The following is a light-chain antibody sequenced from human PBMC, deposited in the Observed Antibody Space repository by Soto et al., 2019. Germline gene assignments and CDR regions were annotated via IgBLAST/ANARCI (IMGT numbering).Light chain of an antibody. CDR3: MQRSNWQWT. J-gene: IGKJ1*01. Sequence: ERVCQQSPDTTSLSPVEISPLSGISSQRVSSDSLAWYQQQPGQAPRLLIYSTYNRATGIQDRFSGSGSGTDFTLTIRSIEPEDFAVYYCMQRSNWQWTVGHGTPVDIK. CDR1: QRVSSDS. CDR2: STY. V-gene: IGKV3D-20*02.